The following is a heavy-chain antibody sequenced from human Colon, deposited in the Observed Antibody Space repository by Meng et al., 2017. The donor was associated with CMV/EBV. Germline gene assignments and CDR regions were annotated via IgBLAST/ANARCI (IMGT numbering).Heavy chain of an antibody. V-gene: IGHV3-74*01. Sequence: SCAASGFTFTTYWIHWVRQAPGKGLVWVSRINSDGSSTSYADSVKGRFTISRDNAKNTLYLQMNSLRAEDTAVYYCVRRGQGGEYCSSTSCSTEAFDVWGQGTMVTVSS. CDR2: INSDGSST. J-gene: IGHJ3*01. CDR1: GFTFTTYW. CDR3: VRRGQGGEYCSSTSCSTEAFDV. D-gene: IGHD2-2*01.